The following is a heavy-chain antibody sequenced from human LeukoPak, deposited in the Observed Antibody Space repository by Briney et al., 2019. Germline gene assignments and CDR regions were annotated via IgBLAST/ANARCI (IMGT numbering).Heavy chain of an antibody. Sequence: SETLSLTCAVYGGSFSGYCWSWIRQPPGKGLEWIGEINHSGSTNYNPSLKSRVTISVDTSKNQFSLKLSSVTAADTAVYYCAREGEHCSSTSCYAKWGFDYWGQGTLVTVSS. CDR2: INHSGST. V-gene: IGHV4-34*01. J-gene: IGHJ4*02. D-gene: IGHD2-2*01. CDR1: GGSFSGYC. CDR3: AREGEHCSSTSCYAKWGFDY.